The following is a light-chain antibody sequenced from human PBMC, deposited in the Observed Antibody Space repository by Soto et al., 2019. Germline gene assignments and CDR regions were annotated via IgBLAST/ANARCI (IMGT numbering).Light chain of an antibody. CDR2: GAS. CDR1: QSVSSNY. CDR3: QQYGGPWT. J-gene: IGKJ1*01. V-gene: IGKV3-20*01. Sequence: EIVMTQSPATLSLSPGEKATISCRASQSVSSNYLAWHQQKPGQAPRLLIFGASSRASGIPDRFSGSGSGTDFTLTISRLEPEDFAVYYCQQYGGPWTFGQGTKVDIK.